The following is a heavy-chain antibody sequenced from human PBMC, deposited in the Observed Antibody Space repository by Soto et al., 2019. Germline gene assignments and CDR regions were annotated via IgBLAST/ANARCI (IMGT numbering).Heavy chain of an antibody. J-gene: IGHJ4*02. V-gene: IGHV4-59*01. CDR1: GGSISSYY. CDR3: ARGGNNYASSGYPTPNFDY. CDR2: IYYSGST. D-gene: IGHD3-22*01. Sequence: PSETLSLTCTVSGGSISSYYWSWIRQPPGKGLEWIGYIYYSGSTNYNPSLKSRVTISVDTSKNQFSLKLSSVTAADTAVYYCARGGNNYASSGYPTPNFDYWGQGTLVPVSS.